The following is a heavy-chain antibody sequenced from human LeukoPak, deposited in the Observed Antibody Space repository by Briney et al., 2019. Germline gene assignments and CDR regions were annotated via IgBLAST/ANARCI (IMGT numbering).Heavy chain of an antibody. V-gene: IGHV3-30-3*01. CDR2: ISYDGSNK. CDR1: GFTFSSYA. CDR3: ARLLGDSTIYDL. Sequence: PGGSLRLSCAASGFTFSSYAMHWVRQAPGKGLEWVAVISYDGSNKYYADSVTGRFIISRDNAKNSLSLQMNSLGAEDTAMYYCARLLGDSTIYDLWGPGTQVTVSS. D-gene: IGHD3-16*01. J-gene: IGHJ5*02.